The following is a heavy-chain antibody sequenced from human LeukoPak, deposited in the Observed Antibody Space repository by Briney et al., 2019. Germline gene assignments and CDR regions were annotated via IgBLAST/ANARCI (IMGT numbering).Heavy chain of an antibody. D-gene: IGHD4/OR15-4a*01. Sequence: PSETLSLTCTVSGGSISSYYWSWIRQPPGKGLEWIGYIYYSGSTNYNPSLKSRVTISVDASKNQFSLKLSSVTAADTAVYYCARQVHAFDIWGQGTMVTVSS. V-gene: IGHV4-59*08. CDR3: ARQVHAFDI. CDR2: IYYSGST. CDR1: GGSISSYY. J-gene: IGHJ3*02.